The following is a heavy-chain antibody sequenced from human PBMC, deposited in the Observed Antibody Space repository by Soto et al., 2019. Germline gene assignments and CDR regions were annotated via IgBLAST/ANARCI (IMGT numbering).Heavy chain of an antibody. V-gene: IGHV3-66*01. CDR1: GFTVSSNS. Sequence: EVQLVVSGGGLVQPGGSLRLSCVVSGFTVSSNSMSWVRQAPRKGLEWVSMIYSDGFTHYGDSVKGRFTISRDSSRNTLYLQMSSLRPDDTAVYYCASRRDPYGAYDYWGQGTMVTVSS. CDR3: ASRRDPYGAYDY. D-gene: IGHD4-17*01. J-gene: IGHJ4*02. CDR2: IYSDGFT.